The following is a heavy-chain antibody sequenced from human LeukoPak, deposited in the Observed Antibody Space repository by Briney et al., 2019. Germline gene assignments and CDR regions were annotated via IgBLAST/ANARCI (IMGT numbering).Heavy chain of an antibody. J-gene: IGHJ4*02. CDR3: ARSPEGSGWYLKFDY. CDR2: IYFSGGT. Sequence: PSETLSLTCTVSGDSISSSNCYWGWIRQPPGKGLEWIGSIYFSGGTYYNASLKSRVTISVDTSKNQFSLKLSSVTAADTAVYYCARSPEGSGWYLKFDYWGQGTLVTVSS. D-gene: IGHD6-19*01. CDR1: GDSISSSNCY. V-gene: IGHV4-39*07.